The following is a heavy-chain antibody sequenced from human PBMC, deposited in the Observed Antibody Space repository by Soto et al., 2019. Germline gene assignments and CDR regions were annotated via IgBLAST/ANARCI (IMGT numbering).Heavy chain of an antibody. CDR3: ARDLIHSSHRRIAVVGTTVDF. V-gene: IGHV1-18*01. Sequence: ASVKVSCKASGYTFTSYGISWVRQAPGQGLEWMGWISAYNGNTNYAQKLQGRVTMTTDTSTSTAYMELRSLRSDDPAVYYCARDLIHSSHRRIAVVGTTVDFWGQGTRVTVSS. D-gene: IGHD6-19*01. CDR2: ISAYNGNT. J-gene: IGHJ4*02. CDR1: GYTFTSYG.